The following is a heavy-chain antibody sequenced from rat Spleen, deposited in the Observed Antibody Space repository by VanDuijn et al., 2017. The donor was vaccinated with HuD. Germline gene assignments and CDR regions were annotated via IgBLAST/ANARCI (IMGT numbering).Heavy chain of an antibody. CDR3: AKENTIAAGGVDY. V-gene: IGHV5S10*01. J-gene: IGHJ2*01. CDR2: IIYDGSRT. Sequence: EVQLVESGGGLVQPGRSLKLSCAASGFTFSDYNMAWVRQAPKKGLEWVATIIYDGSRTYYRDSVKGRFTISRDNAKSTLYLQMDSLRSEDTATYYCAKENTIAAGGVDYWGQGVMVTVSS. CDR1: GFTFSDYN. D-gene: IGHD1-2*01.